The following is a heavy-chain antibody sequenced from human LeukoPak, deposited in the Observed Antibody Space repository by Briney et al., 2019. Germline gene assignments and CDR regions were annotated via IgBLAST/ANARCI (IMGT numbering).Heavy chain of an antibody. V-gene: IGHV1-18*01. CDR1: GYTFTSYG. CDR3: ARVYGSGSYGTYYYYYMDV. D-gene: IGHD3-10*01. J-gene: IGHJ6*03. Sequence: ASVKVSCKASGYTFTSYGISWVRQAPGQGLEWMGWISVYNGNTNYAQKLQGRVTMTTDTSTSTAYMELRSLRSDDTAVYYCARVYGSGSYGTYYYYYMDVWGKGTTVTVSS. CDR2: ISVYNGNT.